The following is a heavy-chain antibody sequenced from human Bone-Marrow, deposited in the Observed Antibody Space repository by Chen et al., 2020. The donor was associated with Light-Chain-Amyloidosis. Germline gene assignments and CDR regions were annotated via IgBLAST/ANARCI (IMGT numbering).Heavy chain of an antibody. J-gene: IGHJ6*02. CDR3: AKAPTWRVLEWYYGMDV. CDR1: GFTFSSYA. Sequence: EVQLFESGGGLVQPGGSMKLSCAASGFTFSSYALRWVRQAPGKGLEWVSAISGGGDYTYYADSVKGRFTISRDDSRNTLILQMKSLRAEDTAVYFCAKAPTWRVLEWYYGMDVWGQGTTVTVSS. D-gene: IGHD3-3*01. V-gene: IGHV3-23*01. CDR2: ISGGGDYT.